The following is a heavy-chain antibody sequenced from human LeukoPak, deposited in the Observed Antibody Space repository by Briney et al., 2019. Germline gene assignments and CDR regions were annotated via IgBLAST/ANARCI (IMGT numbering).Heavy chain of an antibody. Sequence: GGSLRLSCAASGFTFSRYWMHWVRQAPGKGLVWVSRINSDGSSTSYADSVKGRFTISRDNAKNTLYLQINSLRAEDTAVYYCATQLVGTTFGAFDIWGQGTMVTVSS. D-gene: IGHD1-26*01. J-gene: IGHJ3*02. CDR1: GFTFSRYW. CDR3: ATQLVGTTFGAFDI. V-gene: IGHV3-74*01. CDR2: INSDGSST.